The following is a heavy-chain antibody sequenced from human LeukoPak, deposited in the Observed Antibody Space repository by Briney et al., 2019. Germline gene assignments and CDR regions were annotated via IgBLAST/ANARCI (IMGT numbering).Heavy chain of an antibody. D-gene: IGHD6-13*01. J-gene: IGHJ5*01. V-gene: IGHV3-74*01. CDR2: IKTDGSIT. Sequence: PGGSLRLSCAASGFSFSVFWMHWVRQAPGKGPVWVSRIKTDGSITDYADSVKGRFTISRDNSKNTVNVQMNSLRAEDTAVYYCAKATSPVHSRNWFDSWGQGTLVTVSS. CDR1: GFSFSVFW. CDR3: AKATSPVHSRNWFDS.